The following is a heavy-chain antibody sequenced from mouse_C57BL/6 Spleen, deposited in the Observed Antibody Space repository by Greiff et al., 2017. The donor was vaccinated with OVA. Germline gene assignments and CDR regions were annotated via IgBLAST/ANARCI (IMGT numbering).Heavy chain of an antibody. CDR1: GFTFSSYA. Sequence: EVQRVESGEGLVKPGGSLKLSCAASGFTFSSYAMSWVRQTPEKRLEWVAYISSGGDYIYYADTVKGRFTISRDNARNTLYLQMSSLKSEDTAMYYCTRDYYGSSRGAWFAYWGQGTLVTVSA. CDR3: TRDYYGSSRGAWFAY. CDR2: ISSGGDYI. D-gene: IGHD1-1*01. V-gene: IGHV5-9-1*02. J-gene: IGHJ3*01.